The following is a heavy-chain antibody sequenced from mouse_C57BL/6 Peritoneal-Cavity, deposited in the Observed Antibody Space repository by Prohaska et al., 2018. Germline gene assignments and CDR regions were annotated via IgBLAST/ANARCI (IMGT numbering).Heavy chain of an antibody. D-gene: IGHD2-1*01. CDR2: INSDVRVR. CDR3: MRYGNYWYFDV. J-gene: IGHJ1*03. Sequence: EVQLLETGGGLVQPGGSRGLSCEGSGFTFSGFWMSWVRQTPGKTLEWIGDINSDVRVRNYARCIKYRFTIVIDNDKSMLYLQMSNVRSEDTATYFCMRYGNYWYFDVGGTGTTVTVSS. CDR1: GFTFSGFW. V-gene: IGHV11-2*01.